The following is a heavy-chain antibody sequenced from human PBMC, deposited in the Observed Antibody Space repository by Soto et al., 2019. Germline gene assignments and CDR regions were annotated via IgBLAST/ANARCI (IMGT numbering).Heavy chain of an antibody. CDR3: ARLFFDFDFLSGYYNVHHYYGIDV. CDR1: GYKPSTWHNFTSYW. J-gene: IGHJ6*02. Sequence: GESLKISCKGSGYKPSTWHNFTSYWIAWVRQMPGEGLEWMGIIYPGDSDTRYSPSFQGQVTISADKSINNVYLQWISLKASDTAMYYCARLFFDFDFLSGYYNVHHYYGIDVWVQGTKVTVYS. CDR2: IYPGDSDT. V-gene: IGHV5-51*01. D-gene: IGHD3-3*01.